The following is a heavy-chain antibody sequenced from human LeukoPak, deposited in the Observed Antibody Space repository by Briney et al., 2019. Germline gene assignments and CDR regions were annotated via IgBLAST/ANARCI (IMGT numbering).Heavy chain of an antibody. D-gene: IGHD3-10*01. CDR2: IYTSGST. Sequence: SETLSLTCTVSGGSISSSSYYWGWIRQPPGKGLEWIGSIYTSGSTNYNPSLKSRVTISVDTSKNQFSLKLSSVTAADTAVYYCASYGSGSSVFFWGQGTLVTVSS. V-gene: IGHV4-39*07. CDR3: ASYGSGSSVFF. J-gene: IGHJ4*02. CDR1: GGSISSSSYY.